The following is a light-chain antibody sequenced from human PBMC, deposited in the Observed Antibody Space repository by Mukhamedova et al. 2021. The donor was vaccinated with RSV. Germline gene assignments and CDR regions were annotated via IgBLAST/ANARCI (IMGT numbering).Light chain of an antibody. CDR2: DAS. CDR1: QSVSSY. J-gene: IGKJ5*01. V-gene: IGKV3-11*01. Sequence: GERATLSCRASQSVSSYLAWYQQKPGQAPRLLIYDASNRATGIPARFSGSGSGTDFTLTISSLEPEAFAVYYCQQRSTWPITFGQ. CDR3: QQRSTWPIT.